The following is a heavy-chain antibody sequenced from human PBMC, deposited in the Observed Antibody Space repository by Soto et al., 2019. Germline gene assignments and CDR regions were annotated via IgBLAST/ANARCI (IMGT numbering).Heavy chain of an antibody. J-gene: IGHJ5*02. CDR2: IKSKTDGGTT. CDR3: TTDPHSIVVVPTGP. V-gene: IGHV3-15*01. D-gene: IGHD2-2*01. Sequence: GGSLRLSCAASGFTFSNAWMSWVRQAPGKGLEWVGRIKSKTDGGTTDYAAPVKGRFTISRDDSKNTLYLQMNSLKTEDTAVYYRTTDPHSIVVVPTGPWGQGTLVTVSS. CDR1: GFTFSNAW.